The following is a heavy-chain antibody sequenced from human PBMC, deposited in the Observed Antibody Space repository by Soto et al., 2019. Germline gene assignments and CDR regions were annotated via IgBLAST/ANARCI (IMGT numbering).Heavy chain of an antibody. CDR1: GGSISSYY. Sequence: SETLSLTCIVSGGSISSYYWGWIRQPPGKGLEWIGYIFYSGSTNYNPSLESRVTISVDTSKNQFSLKTEDAAVYYCTRLPRHPLPPFDFRGQGTLVTVSS. V-gene: IGHV4-59*01. J-gene: IGHJ4*02. D-gene: IGHD2-8*01. CDR2: IFYSGST. CDR3: HPLPPFDF.